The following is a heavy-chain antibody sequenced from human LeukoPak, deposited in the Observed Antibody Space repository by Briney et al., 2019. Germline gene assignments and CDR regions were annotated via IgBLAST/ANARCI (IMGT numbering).Heavy chain of an antibody. CDR3: ARHKEWLTFDY. CDR2: IKVDGSEK. D-gene: IGHD5-12*01. V-gene: IGHV3-7*03. CDR1: GFTFSNFW. Sequence: KTGGSLRLSCAASGFTFSNFWMSWVRQAPGKGLEWVANIKVDGSEKYYVDSVKGRFTISRDNAENSLYLQMNSLRAEDTAVYYCARHKEWLTFDYWGQGTLVTVSS. J-gene: IGHJ4*02.